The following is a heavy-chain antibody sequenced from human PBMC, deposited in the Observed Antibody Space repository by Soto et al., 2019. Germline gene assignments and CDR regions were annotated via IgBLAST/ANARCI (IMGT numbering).Heavy chain of an antibody. Sequence: SVKVSCKPSGGTFSSYAISWGRQAPGQGLEWMGGIIPIFGTANYAQKFQGRVTITADESTSTAYMELSSLRSEDTAVYYCARGDFSSSSYPYYYYGMDVWGQGTTVTVSS. V-gene: IGHV1-69*13. J-gene: IGHJ6*02. D-gene: IGHD6-13*01. CDR2: IIPIFGTA. CDR1: GGTFSSYA. CDR3: ARGDFSSSSYPYYYYGMDV.